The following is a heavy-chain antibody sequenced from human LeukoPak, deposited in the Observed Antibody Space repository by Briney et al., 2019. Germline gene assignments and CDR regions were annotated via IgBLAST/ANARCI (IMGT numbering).Heavy chain of an antibody. J-gene: IGHJ6*02. D-gene: IGHD4-17*01. CDR2: IYYSGTT. CDR3: AREDPQTTVPEGMDV. Sequence: SETLSLTCTVSGGSISSYYWSWIRQPAGKGLEWIGYIYYSGTTNYDPSLKSRVTISVDTSRNQFSLQLRSVTAADTAVYYCAREDPQTTVPEGMDVWGQGTTVIVSS. V-gene: IGHV4-59*01. CDR1: GGSISSYY.